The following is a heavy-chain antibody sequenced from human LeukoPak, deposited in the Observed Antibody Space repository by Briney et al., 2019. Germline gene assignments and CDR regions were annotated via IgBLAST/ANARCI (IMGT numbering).Heavy chain of an antibody. V-gene: IGHV4-30-4*01. CDR1: GGSISSGDYY. Sequence: SETLSLTCTVSGGSISSGDYYWSWIRQPPGKGLEWIGYIYYSGSTYYNPSLKSRVTISVDTFKNQFSLKLSSVTAADTAVYYCAIVWDREGYYDSNDAFDIWGQGTMVTVSS. J-gene: IGHJ3*02. CDR2: IYYSGST. D-gene: IGHD3-22*01. CDR3: AIVWDREGYYDSNDAFDI.